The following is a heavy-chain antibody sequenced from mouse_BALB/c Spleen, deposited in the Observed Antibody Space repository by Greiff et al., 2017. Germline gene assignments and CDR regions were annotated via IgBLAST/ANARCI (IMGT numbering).Heavy chain of an antibody. D-gene: IGHD2-4*01. CDR1: GYSITSDYA. J-gene: IGHJ3*01. CDR3: ASSMITKAWFAY. V-gene: IGHV3-2*02. CDR2: ISYSGST. Sequence: EVMLVESGPGLVKPSQSLSLTCTVTGYSITSDYAWNWIRQFPGNKLEWMGYISYSGSTSYNPSLKSRISITRDTSKNQFFLQLNSVTTEDTATYYCASSMITKAWFAYWGQGTLVTVSA.